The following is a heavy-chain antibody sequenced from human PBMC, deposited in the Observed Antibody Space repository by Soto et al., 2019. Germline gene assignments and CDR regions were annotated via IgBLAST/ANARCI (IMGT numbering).Heavy chain of an antibody. CDR3: ARRHYDLLTCQRYHLDF. CDR2: IYPDQSRA. J-gene: IGHJ4*02. V-gene: IGHV5-51*01. Sequence: PGESLKISCKGSGYSFSTFWIGWVRQRPGKGLEWVAIIYPDQSRAMYSPAFQGQVTISVDKSISTAYLQWNSLKASDTAIYYCARRHYDLLTCQRYHLDFWGPGTLVTVSS. CDR1: GYSFSTFW. D-gene: IGHD3-9*01.